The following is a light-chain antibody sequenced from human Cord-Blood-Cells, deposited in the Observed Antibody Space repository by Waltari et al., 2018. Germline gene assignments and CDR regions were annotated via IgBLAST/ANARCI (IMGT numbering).Light chain of an antibody. J-gene: IGKJ4*01. CDR1: QSVSSY. Sequence: EIVLTQSPATLSLSPGERATLSCRASQSVSSYLAWYQQKPGKTPRLLIYDASNRATGIPARFSGSGSGTDCTLTISSLEPEDFAVYYCQQRSNWPPLTFGGGTKVEIK. CDR2: DAS. CDR3: QQRSNWPPLT. V-gene: IGKV3-11*01.